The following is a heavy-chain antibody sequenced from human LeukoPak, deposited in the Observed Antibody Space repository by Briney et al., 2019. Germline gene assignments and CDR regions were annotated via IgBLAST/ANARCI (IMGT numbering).Heavy chain of an antibody. V-gene: IGHV3-48*02. J-gene: IGHJ4*02. CDR3: ARASLYGTGSYYSDY. CDR2: ISSSSSTI. CDR1: GFTFSSYS. D-gene: IGHD3-10*01. Sequence: GGSLRLSCAASGFTFSSYSMNWVRQAPGKGLEWVSYISSSSSTIYYADSVKGRFTISRDNAKNSLYLQMNSLRDEDTAVYYCARASLYGTGSYYSDYWGLGTPVTVSS.